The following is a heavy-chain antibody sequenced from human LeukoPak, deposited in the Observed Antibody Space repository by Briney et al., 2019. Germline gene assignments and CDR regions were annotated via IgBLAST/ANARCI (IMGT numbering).Heavy chain of an antibody. D-gene: IGHD3-22*01. CDR2: IWHDGSNE. CDR1: GFIFSSYG. Sequence: GGSLRLSCTASGFIFSSYGMHWVRQAPGKGLEGVAVIWHDGSNEYYADSVKGRFTISRDNSKNTLYLQMNSLRVEDTAVYYCARDRASSGYYLFDSWGQGTLVTVSS. V-gene: IGHV3-33*01. CDR3: ARDRASSGYYLFDS. J-gene: IGHJ4*02.